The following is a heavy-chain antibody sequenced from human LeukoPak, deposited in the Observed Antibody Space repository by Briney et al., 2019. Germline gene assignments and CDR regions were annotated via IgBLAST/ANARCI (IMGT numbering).Heavy chain of an antibody. CDR3: ARDRYGANSPFDY. CDR2: IWYDASNK. J-gene: IGHJ4*02. D-gene: IGHD4-23*01. V-gene: IGHV3-33*08. Sequence: GGSLRLSCVASGFTFSSFQMNWVRQAPGKGLEWVAVIWYDASNKYYTDSVKGRFTISRDNSENTLYLQMNSLRAEDTAVYYCARDRYGANSPFDYWGQGTLVTVSS. CDR1: GFTFSSFQ.